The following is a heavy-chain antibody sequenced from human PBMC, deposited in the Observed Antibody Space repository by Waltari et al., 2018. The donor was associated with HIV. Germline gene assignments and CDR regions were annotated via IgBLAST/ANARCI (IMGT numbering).Heavy chain of an antibody. CDR1: GFTFSDYY. J-gene: IGHJ6*01. D-gene: IGHD6-19*01. Sequence: SGFTFSDYYMSWFRQAPGQGLEWVSYISRSGNTIYYADSVRGRVTISRDNAKNSFFLQVTCRRDEDTVVYFCAGDWSIGCLPGYFYYGMDFWGQGTTVTVS. V-gene: IGHV3-11*01. CDR2: ISRSGNTI. CDR3: AGDWSIGCLPGYFYYGMDF.